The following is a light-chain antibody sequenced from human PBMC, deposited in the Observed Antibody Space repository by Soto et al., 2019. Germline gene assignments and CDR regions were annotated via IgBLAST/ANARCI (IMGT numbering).Light chain of an antibody. CDR3: QHVGT. V-gene: IGKV1-5*01. Sequence: SASVENRDTVPCRASQSFSGWLAWYQQKPGKAPKLLIYDVSTLESGVPSRFSGGGSGTEFTFTISSRQPDDISADYCQHVGTVGQGTKVDIK. J-gene: IGKJ1*01. CDR1: QSFSGW. CDR2: DVS.